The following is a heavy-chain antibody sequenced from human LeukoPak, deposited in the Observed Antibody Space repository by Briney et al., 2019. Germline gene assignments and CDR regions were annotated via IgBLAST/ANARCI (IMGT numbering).Heavy chain of an antibody. J-gene: IGHJ4*02. D-gene: IGHD3-22*01. CDR2: IYSSGST. Sequence: SETLSLTCTVSGGSITTYYWSWIRQPAGKGLEWIGRIYSSGSTDYNPSLKSRVTMSVDTSKNHLSLELTSVTAADTAVYYCARSGDSSGYYWDFDYWGQGTLVTVSS. CDR1: GGSITTYY. V-gene: IGHV4-4*07. CDR3: ARSGDSSGYYWDFDY.